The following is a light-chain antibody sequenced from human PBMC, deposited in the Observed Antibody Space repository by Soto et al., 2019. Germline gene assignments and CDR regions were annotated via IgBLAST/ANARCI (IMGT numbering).Light chain of an antibody. CDR2: EVT. V-gene: IGLV2-8*01. CDR1: SSDVGGYNY. J-gene: IGLJ1*01. CDR3: QSYDSSLSALYV. Sequence: QSALTQPPSASGSPGQSVTISCTGTSSDVGGYNYVSWYQQYPGRAPKLMIYEVTKRPSGVPDRFSGSKSGTSASLAITGLQAEDEADYYCQSYDSSLSALYVFGTGTKVTVL.